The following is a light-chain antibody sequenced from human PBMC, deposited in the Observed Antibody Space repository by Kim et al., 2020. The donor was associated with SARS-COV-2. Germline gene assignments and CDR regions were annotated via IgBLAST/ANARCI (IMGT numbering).Light chain of an antibody. Sequence: ASTGERGTITCRGGQCISSYLAWYQQKPGKAPKLLISAASTLQSGVPSRFSSSGSGTDFTLTISCLQSEDFATYYCQQYYSYPLTFGGGTKVDIK. CDR3: QQYYSYPLT. CDR2: AAS. CDR1: QCISSY. V-gene: IGKV1-8*01. J-gene: IGKJ4*01.